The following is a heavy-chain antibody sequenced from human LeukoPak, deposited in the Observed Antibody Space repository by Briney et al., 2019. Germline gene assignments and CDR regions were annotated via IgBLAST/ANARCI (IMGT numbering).Heavy chain of an antibody. CDR2: IKQDGSER. CDR3: ARGGYCISTSCYVDY. CDR1: GFTFSSYW. J-gene: IGHJ4*02. D-gene: IGHD2-2*01. V-gene: IGHV3-7*04. Sequence: GGSLRLSCAASGFTFSSYWMNWVRQAPGNGLEWVANIKQDGSERYYVDSVKGRFTISRDNAKNSLYLEMNSLRAEDTAVYYCARGGYCISTSCYVDYWGQGTLVTVSS.